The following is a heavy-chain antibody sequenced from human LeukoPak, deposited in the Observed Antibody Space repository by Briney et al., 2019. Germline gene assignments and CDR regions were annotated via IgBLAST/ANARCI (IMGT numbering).Heavy chain of an antibody. CDR3: VRDGTYYYYSGSYLLNL. CDR1: GFTFSTYW. D-gene: IGHD3-10*01. V-gene: IGHV3-7*01. CDR2: IKGDGSED. Sequence: PGGSLRLSCAASGFTFSTYWMSWVRQAPGRGLEWVANIKGDGSEDYYMGSMKGRFTISRDNAKNSLYLQMKSLGVEDTAVYYCVRDGTYYYYSGSYLLNLWGQGTLVIVSS. J-gene: IGHJ4*02.